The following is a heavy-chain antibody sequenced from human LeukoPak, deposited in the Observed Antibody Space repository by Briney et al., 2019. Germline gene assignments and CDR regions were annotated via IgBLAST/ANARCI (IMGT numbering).Heavy chain of an antibody. V-gene: IGHV3-74*01. CDR3: ARGAAVAGFVRH. J-gene: IGHJ4*02. CDR2: INSDGSST. CDR1: GFTFSSYW. D-gene: IGHD6-19*01. Sequence: PGESLRLSCAASGFTFSSYWMHWVCQAPGKGLVWVSRINSDGSSTSYADSVKGRFTIFRDNAKNTLYLQMNSLRAEDTAVYYCARGAAVAGFVRHWGQGTLVTVSS.